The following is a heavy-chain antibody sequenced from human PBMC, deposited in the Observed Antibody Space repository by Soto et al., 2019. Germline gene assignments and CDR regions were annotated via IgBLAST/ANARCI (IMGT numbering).Heavy chain of an antibody. J-gene: IGHJ6*02. V-gene: IGHV5-51*01. Sequence: PGESLKISCKGSGYTFSNHWIGWVRQMPGKGLEWMGVIHPGDSDIRYSPSFQGQVTISADRSTSTAYLQWSSLKASDTAMYYCARWGNTGTYAWYYGMDVWGQGTTVTVSS. CDR1: GYTFSNHW. D-gene: IGHD1-26*01. CDR2: IHPGDSDI. CDR3: ARWGNTGTYAWYYGMDV.